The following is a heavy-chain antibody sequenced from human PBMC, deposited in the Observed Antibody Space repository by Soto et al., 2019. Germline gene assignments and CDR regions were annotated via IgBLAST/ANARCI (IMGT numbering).Heavy chain of an antibody. Sequence: VASVKVSCKASGGTFSSYAISWVRQAPGQGLEWMGGIIPIFGTANYAQKFQGRVTITADKSTSTAYMELSSLRSEDTAVYYCARSRPITMIAEFFDYWGQGTLVTVSS. V-gene: IGHV1-69*06. D-gene: IGHD3-22*01. CDR1: GGTFSSYA. CDR2: IIPIFGTA. J-gene: IGHJ4*02. CDR3: ARSRPITMIAEFFDY.